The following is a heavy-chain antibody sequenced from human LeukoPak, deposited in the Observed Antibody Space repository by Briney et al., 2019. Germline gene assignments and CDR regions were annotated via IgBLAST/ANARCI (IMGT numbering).Heavy chain of an antibody. CDR1: GFTFSSYS. V-gene: IGHV3-21*01. CDR3: ARSPLGYCSSTSCYYFDY. J-gene: IGHJ4*02. D-gene: IGHD2-2*01. Sequence: PGGSLRLSCAASGFTFSSYSMNWVRQAPGKGLEWVSSISSSSSYIYYADPVKGRFTISRDNAKNSLYLQMNSLRAEDTAVYYCARSPLGYCSSTSCYYFDYWGQGTLVTVSS. CDR2: ISSSSSYI.